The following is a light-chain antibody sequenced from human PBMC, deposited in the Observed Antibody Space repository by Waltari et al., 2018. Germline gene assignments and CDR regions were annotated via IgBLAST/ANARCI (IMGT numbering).Light chain of an antibody. V-gene: IGKV1-39*01. Sequence: DIQMTQSPSSLSASVGDRVTITCRASKGIGSYLNWYQQKPGKAPEYLVHAATTMQSSVPSRFRGSGSGTYFTLTISRLQVEDVAVYYCQQYYTAPLTFGGGTKVEIK. J-gene: IGKJ4*01. CDR3: QQYYTAPLT. CDR1: KGIGSY. CDR2: AAT.